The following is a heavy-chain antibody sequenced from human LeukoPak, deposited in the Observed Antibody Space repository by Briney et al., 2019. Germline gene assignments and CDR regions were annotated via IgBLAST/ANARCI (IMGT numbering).Heavy chain of an antibody. CDR3: ARQGDCSSTSCLYGWFDP. V-gene: IGHV4-38-2*01. CDR1: GYSISSGYY. J-gene: IGHJ5*02. Sequence: TSETLSLTCAVSGYSISSGYYWGWIRQPPGKGLEWIGSIYHSGSTYYNPSLKSRVTISVDTSKNQFSLKLSSVTAADTAVYYCARQGDCSSTSCLYGWFDPWGQGTLVTVSS. D-gene: IGHD2-2*01. CDR2: IYHSGST.